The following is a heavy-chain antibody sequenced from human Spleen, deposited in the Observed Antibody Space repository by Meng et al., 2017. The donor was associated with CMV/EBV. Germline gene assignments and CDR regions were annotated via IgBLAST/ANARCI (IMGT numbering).Heavy chain of an antibody. V-gene: IGHV4-34*01. J-gene: IGHJ5*02. Sequence: GSLSSYYWSWVRQLPRKGLEWIGEIKLTGGTNYNPALMSRVIMSADTSKSQFSLKLSSVTAADTGVYYCARSRHRVVTKISNCFDPWGQGTLVTVSS. CDR3: ARSRHRVVTKISNCFDP. CDR2: IKLTGGT. CDR1: GSLSSYY. D-gene: IGHD4-17*01.